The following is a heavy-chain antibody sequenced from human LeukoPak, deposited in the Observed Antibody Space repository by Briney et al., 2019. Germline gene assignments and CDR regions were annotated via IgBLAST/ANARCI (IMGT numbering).Heavy chain of an antibody. CDR3: ARGLAKPQDTAMVKGRGYYYGMDV. D-gene: IGHD5-18*01. V-gene: IGHV1-8*03. J-gene: IGHJ6*02. CDR1: GYTFTSYD. CDR2: MKPNSGNT. Sequence: ASVKVSCKASGYTFTSYDINWVRQATGQGLEWMGWMKPNSGNTGYAQKFQGRVTITRNTSISTAYMELSRLRSDDTAVYYCARGLAKPQDTAMVKGRGYYYGMDVWGQGTTVTVSS.